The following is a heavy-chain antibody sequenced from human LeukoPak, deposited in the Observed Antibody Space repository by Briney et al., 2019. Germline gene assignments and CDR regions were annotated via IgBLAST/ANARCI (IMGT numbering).Heavy chain of an antibody. V-gene: IGHV5-51*01. CDR3: ARHDIAAAHIGFDF. Sequence: GESLKISCKGSGYSFTSYWIAWVRQMPGKGLEWMGIIYPGDSDTRYSPSFQGQVTFSVEKSINTAYLQWSSLKASDTAIYYCARHDIAAAHIGFDFWGQGTLVTVSS. CDR1: GYSFTSYW. D-gene: IGHD6-13*01. J-gene: IGHJ4*02. CDR2: IYPGDSDT.